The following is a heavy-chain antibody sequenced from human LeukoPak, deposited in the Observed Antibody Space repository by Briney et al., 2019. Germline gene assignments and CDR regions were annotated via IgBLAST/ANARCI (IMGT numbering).Heavy chain of an antibody. V-gene: IGHV3-23*01. CDR2: ISGSGGST. D-gene: IGHD2-2*01. Sequence: PGGSLRLSCAASGITFSRYAFNWVRQAPGKGLEWVSGISGSGGSTHYADSVKGRFTISRDNSKNTLHLEMNSLRVEDTAVYFCAKVALVGYCSSATSCPLDYWGQGTLVTVSS. J-gene: IGHJ4*02. CDR1: GITFSRYA. CDR3: AKVALVGYCSSATSCPLDY.